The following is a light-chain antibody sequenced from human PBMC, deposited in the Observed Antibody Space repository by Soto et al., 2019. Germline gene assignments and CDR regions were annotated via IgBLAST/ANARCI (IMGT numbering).Light chain of an antibody. J-gene: IGKJ1*01. CDR1: QTVSTNY. V-gene: IGKV3-20*01. Sequence: EIVLTQSPGTLSLSPGERATLSCRASQTVSTNYVAWYQQKPGQAPRLLIYGSSKRATGIPDRFSGSGSGTDFTLTISRLEREDFAVYCCQQYGSSPRTFGQGTKVDIK. CDR3: QQYGSSPRT. CDR2: GSS.